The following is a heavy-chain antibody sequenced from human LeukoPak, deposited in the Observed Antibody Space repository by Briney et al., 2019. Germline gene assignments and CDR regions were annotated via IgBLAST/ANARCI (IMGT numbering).Heavy chain of an antibody. J-gene: IGHJ4*02. D-gene: IGHD3-16*01. CDR3: ARGVLPGY. V-gene: IGHV3-30*03. CDR1: GFTFSSYG. CDR2: ISYDGSNK. Sequence: GRSLRLSCAASGFTFSSYGMHWVRQAPGKGLEWVAVISYDGSNKYYADSVEGRFTISRDNSKNTLYLQMNSLRAEDTAVYYCARGVLPGYWGQGTLVTVSS.